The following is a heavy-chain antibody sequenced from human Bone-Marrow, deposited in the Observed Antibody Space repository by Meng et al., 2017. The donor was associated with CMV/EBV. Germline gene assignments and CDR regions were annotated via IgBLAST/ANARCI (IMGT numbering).Heavy chain of an antibody. Sequence: GASLETSCAASGFTFGCYWMSWVRQAPGKGLEWVANIKQNGSEKYYGDSVKGRFTISRDNAKNSLYLQMNSLRAEGTAVYYCARAVGSSHADYWGQRNLVTVSS. D-gene: IGHD2-2*01. CDR2: IKQNGSEK. J-gene: IGHJ4*02. V-gene: IGHV3-7*01. CDR3: ARAVGSSHADY. CDR1: GFTFGCYW.